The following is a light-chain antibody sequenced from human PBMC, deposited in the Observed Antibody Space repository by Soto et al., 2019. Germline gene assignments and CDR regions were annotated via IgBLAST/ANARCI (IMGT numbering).Light chain of an antibody. CDR2: QDS. CDR3: QAWDSSTYV. V-gene: IGLV3-1*01. J-gene: IGLJ1*01. CDR1: KLGDKY. Sequence: SSELTQPPSVSVSPGQTASITCSGDKLGDKYACWYQQKPGQSPVLVIYQDSKRPSGIPERFSGSNSGNTATLTIRGTQAMDEADYYCQAWDSSTYVFGTGTKLTVL.